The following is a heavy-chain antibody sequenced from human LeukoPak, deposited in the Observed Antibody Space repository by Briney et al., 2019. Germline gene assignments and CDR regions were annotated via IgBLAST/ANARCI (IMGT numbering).Heavy chain of an antibody. D-gene: IGHD4-11*01. CDR3: ARSLVTTPGFDY. J-gene: IGHJ4*02. V-gene: IGHV3-48*03. CDR2: ISSSGSTI. Sequence: GGSLRLSCAASGFTFSSYEMNWVRQAPGKGLEGVSYISSSGSTIYYADSVKGRFTISRDNAKNSLYLQMNSLRAEDTAVYYCARSLVTTPGFDYWGQGTLVTVSS. CDR1: GFTFSSYE.